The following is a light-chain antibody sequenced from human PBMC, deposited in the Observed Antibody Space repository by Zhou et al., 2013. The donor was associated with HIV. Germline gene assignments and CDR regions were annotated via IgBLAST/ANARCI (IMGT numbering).Light chain of an antibody. J-gene: IGKJ1*01. CDR3: MQGLQTPWA. CDR1: QSLLHSNGYNY. Sequence: DIVMTQSPLSLPVTPGEPASISCRSSQSLLHSNGYNYLDWYLQKPGQSPHLLIYLGSHRASGVPDRFSASASATNFTLKISKVEAEDVGLYYCMQGLQTPWAFGQGTKVEIK. CDR2: LGS. V-gene: IGKV2-28*01.